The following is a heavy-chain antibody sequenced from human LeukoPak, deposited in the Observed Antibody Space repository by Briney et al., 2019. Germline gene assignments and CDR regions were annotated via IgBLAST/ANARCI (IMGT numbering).Heavy chain of an antibody. CDR1: GFTFSSYS. CDR2: ISSSSSYI. J-gene: IGHJ4*02. Sequence: GGSLRLSCAASGFTFSSYSMNWVRQAPGKGLEWVSSISSSSSYIYYADSVKGRFTISRDNAKNSLYLQMNSLKADDTGVFYCVRDYVWGTRDPDYWGRGTLVTVSS. D-gene: IGHD3-16*01. CDR3: VRDYVWGTRDPDY. V-gene: IGHV3-21*01.